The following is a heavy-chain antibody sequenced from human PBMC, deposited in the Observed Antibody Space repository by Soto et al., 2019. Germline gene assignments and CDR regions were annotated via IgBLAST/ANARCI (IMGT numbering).Heavy chain of an antibody. V-gene: IGHV3-43*01. CDR2: ISWDGGST. CDR1: GFTFDDYT. D-gene: IGHD2-2*01. J-gene: IGHJ6*02. Sequence: PGGSLRLSCAASGFTFDDYTMHWVRQAPGKGLEWVSLISWDGGSTYYADSVKGRFTISRDNSKNSLYLQMNSLGTEDTALYYCAKDRAQNCISTSCYSDYGMDVWGQGTTVTVSS. CDR3: AKDRAQNCISTSCYSDYGMDV.